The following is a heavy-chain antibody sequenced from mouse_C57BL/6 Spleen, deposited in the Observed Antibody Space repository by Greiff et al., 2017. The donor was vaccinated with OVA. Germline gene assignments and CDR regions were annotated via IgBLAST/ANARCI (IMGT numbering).Heavy chain of an antibody. J-gene: IGHJ2*01. CDR1: GYSFTGYF. Sequence: EVQLQQSGPELVKPGDSVKISCKASGYSFTGYFMNWVMQSHGKSLEWIGRINPYNGDTFYNQKFKGKATLTVDKSASTAHMELRSLTSEDSAVYYSARERGVYYLDYWGQGTTLTVSS. CDR3: ARERGVYYLDY. CDR2: INPYNGDT. V-gene: IGHV1-20*01.